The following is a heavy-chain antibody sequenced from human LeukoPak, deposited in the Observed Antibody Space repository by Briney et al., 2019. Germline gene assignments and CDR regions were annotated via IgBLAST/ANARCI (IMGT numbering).Heavy chain of an antibody. CDR1: GGSISSYY. CDR2: IYYSGST. CDR3: ARAPIGGYWYFDL. V-gene: IGHV4-59*01. Sequence: PSETLSLTCTVSGGSISSYYWSWIRQPPGKGQEWIGYIYYSGSTNYNPSLKSRVTISVDTSKNQFSLKLNSVTAADTAVYYCARAPIGGYWYFDLWGRGTLVTVSS. J-gene: IGHJ2*01. D-gene: IGHD3-10*01.